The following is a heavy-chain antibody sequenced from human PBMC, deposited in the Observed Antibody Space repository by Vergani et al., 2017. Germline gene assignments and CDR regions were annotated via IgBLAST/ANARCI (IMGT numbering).Heavy chain of an antibody. CDR1: GFTFSSYA. V-gene: IGHV3-23*01. D-gene: IGHD2-2*01. CDR3: AXDVTDIVVVPAAGAFDY. CDR2: ISGSGGST. J-gene: IGHJ4*02. Sequence: EVQLLESGGGLVQPGGSLRLSCAASGFTFSSYAMSWVRQAPGKGLEWVSAISGSGGSTYYADSVKGRFTISRDNSKNTLYLQMNSLRAEDTAVYYCAXDVTDIVVVPAAGAFDYWGQGTLVTVSS.